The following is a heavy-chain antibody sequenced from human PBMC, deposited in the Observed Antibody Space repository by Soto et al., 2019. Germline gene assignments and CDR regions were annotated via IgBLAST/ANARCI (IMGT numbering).Heavy chain of an antibody. V-gene: IGHV3-7*01. D-gene: IGHD4-17*01. J-gene: IGHJ3*02. CDR2: IKQDGSEK. CDR3: ARDYGDYFFDAFDI. CDR1: GCTFSSYW. Sequence: EVQLVESGGGLVQPGGSLRLSCAASGCTFSSYWMSWVRQAPGKGLEWVANIKQDGSEKYYVDSVKGRFTISRDNAKNSLYLQMNCLRAEDTAVYYCARDYGDYFFDAFDIWGQGTMVTVSS.